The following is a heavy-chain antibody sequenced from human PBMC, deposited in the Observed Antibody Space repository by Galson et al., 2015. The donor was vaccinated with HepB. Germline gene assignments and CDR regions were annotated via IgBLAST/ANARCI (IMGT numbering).Heavy chain of an antibody. CDR2: ISYEGTNK. D-gene: IGHD3-10*01. Sequence: SLRLSCAASGFTFSNHAMHWVRQAPGKGLEWVALISYEGTNKYADSVKGRFTISREIYKNTLYLQMNSLRAEDTAVYFCERSHYGSGSYYYFDYWGQGTLVTGSS. CDR1: GFTFSNHA. V-gene: IGHV3-30*04. J-gene: IGHJ4*02. CDR3: ERSHYGSGSYYYFDY.